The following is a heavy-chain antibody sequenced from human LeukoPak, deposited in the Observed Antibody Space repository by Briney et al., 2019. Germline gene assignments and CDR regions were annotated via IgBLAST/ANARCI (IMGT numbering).Heavy chain of an antibody. J-gene: IGHJ4*02. V-gene: IGHV3-15*01. Sequence: GGSLRLSCAASGFTFTYAWMSWVRQSPGKGLECIGRIKSKTDGGTTDDPAPVKGRFTISRDDSKKTLYLQMHSLQTEDTAVYYCTTDPFFGDYGDYFDYWGQGTLVTVSS. CDR2: IKSKTDGGTT. CDR1: GFTFTYAW. CDR3: TTDPFFGDYGDYFDY. D-gene: IGHD4-17*01.